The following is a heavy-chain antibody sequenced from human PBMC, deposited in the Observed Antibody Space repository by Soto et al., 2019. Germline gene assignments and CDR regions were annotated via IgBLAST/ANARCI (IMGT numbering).Heavy chain of an antibody. CDR2: IWYDGSNK. D-gene: IGHD2-21*02. J-gene: IGHJ4*02. CDR3: ARAPCGGDCYDFDY. Sequence: QVQLVESGGGVVQPGRSLRLSCAASGFTFSSYGMHWVRQAPGKGLEWVVVIWYDGSNKYYADSVKGRFTISRDNSKNTLFLQMISLRAEDTAVYYCARAPCGGDCYDFDYWGQGTLVTVSS. CDR1: GFTFSSYG. V-gene: IGHV3-33*01.